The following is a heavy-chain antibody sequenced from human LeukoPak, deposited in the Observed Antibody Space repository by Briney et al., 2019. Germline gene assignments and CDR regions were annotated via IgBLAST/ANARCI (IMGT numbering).Heavy chain of an antibody. D-gene: IGHD5-18*01. CDR2: INPNSGGT. J-gene: IGHJ3*02. CDR3: ARVLDTAMVTNAFDI. Sequence: GASVKVSCKASGYTFTGYYMHWVRQAPGQGLEWMGRINPNSGGTNYAQKFQGRVTMTRDTSISTAYMELSRLRSDDTAVYYCARVLDTAMVTNAFDIWGQGTMVTVSS. V-gene: IGHV1-2*06. CDR1: GYTFTGYY.